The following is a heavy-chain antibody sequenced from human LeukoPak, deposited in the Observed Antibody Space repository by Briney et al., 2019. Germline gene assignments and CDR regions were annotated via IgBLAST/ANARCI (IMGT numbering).Heavy chain of an antibody. CDR3: AGGGYYYDSSGYQHDAFDI. D-gene: IGHD3-22*01. CDR1: GYTFTGYY. CDR2: INPNSGGT. Sequence: ASVKVSCKASGYTFTGYYMHWVRQAPGQGLEWMGWINPNSGGTNYTQKFQGRVTKTRDTSISTAYMELSRLGSDDTAVYYWAGGGYYYDSSGYQHDAFDIWGQGTMVTVSS. J-gene: IGHJ3*02. V-gene: IGHV1-2*02.